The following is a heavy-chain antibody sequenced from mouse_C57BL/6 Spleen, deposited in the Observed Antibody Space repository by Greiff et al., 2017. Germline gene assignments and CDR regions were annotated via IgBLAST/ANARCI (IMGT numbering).Heavy chain of an antibody. J-gene: IGHJ2*01. CDR3: ARRGSSGLLFDY. D-gene: IGHD3-2*02. Sequence: VQLQQPGAELVKPGASVKMSCKASGYTFTSYWITWVKQRPGQGLEWIGDIYPGSGSTNYNEKFKSKATLTVDTSSSTAYMQRSSLTSEDSAVYYCARRGSSGLLFDYWGQGTTLTVSS. CDR1: GYTFTSYW. V-gene: IGHV1-55*01. CDR2: IYPGSGST.